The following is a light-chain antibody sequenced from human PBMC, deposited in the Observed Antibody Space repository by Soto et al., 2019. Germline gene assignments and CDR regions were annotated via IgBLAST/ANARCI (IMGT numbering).Light chain of an antibody. V-gene: IGLV1-36*01. CDR2: YDD. CDR3: AARDDRLNGRV. J-gene: IGLJ2*01. Sequence: QSVLIQPPSVSGAPGQTVTISCSGSSSNIGDNAVTWYQQVPGKAPRLLIYYDDLLPSGVSDRFSGSKSGTSASLAISGLQPEYEADYYCAARDDRLNGRVFGGGAKVTVL. CDR1: SSNIGDNA.